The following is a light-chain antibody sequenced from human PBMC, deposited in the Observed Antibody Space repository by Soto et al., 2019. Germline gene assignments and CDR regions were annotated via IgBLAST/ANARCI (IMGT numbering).Light chain of an antibody. J-gene: IGLJ1*01. CDR1: SSDVGGYNY. CDR3: SSYTSSSTNV. Sequence: QSALTQPASVSGSPGQSITISCTGTSSDVGGYNYVSWYQQHPGKAPKLMIYEVSNRPSGVSNSFSGSKSGNTASLTISGLQAEDEAAYYCSSYTSSSTNVFRTGTKATVL. CDR2: EVS. V-gene: IGLV2-14*01.